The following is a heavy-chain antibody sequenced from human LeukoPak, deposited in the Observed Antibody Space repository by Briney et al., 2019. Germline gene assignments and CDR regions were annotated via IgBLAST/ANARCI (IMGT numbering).Heavy chain of an antibody. D-gene: IGHD3-10*01. CDR2: IKQDGSEK. J-gene: IGHJ3*01. CDR3: AREDYYGSGNYVAWGGAFDV. CDR1: GFGFSSYW. Sequence: GGSLRLSCEASGFGFSSYWMTWVRQTPGEGLEWVANIKQDGSEKYYLDSVKGRFTISRDNAKISVYLQMNSLRAEDTAVYYCAREDYYGSGNYVAWGGAFDVWGQGTTVIVSS. V-gene: IGHV3-7*01.